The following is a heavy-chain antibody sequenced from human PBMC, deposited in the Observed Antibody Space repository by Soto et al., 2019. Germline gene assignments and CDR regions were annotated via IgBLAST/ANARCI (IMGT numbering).Heavy chain of an antibody. J-gene: IGHJ3*02. CDR3: ARAHYDSTPQPLPVDAFDI. CDR2: IYYSGST. Sequence: SETLSLTCTVSGGSISSYYWSWIRQPPGKGLEWIGYIYYSGSTNYNPSLKSRATISVDTSKNQFSLKLSSVTAADTAVYYCARAHYDSTPQPLPVDAFDIWGQGTMVTVSS. V-gene: IGHV4-59*01. CDR1: GGSISSYY. D-gene: IGHD3-22*01.